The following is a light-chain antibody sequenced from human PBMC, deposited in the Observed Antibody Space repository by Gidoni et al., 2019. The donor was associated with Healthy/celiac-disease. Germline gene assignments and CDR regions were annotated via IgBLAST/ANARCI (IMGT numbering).Light chain of an antibody. J-gene: IGKJ4*01. V-gene: IGKV3-20*01. CDR2: GAS. Sequence: EIVLTQSPGTLSLSPGERATLSCRASQSVSSSYFAWYQQKPGQAPRLLIDGASSRATGIPDRFSGSGSGTDFTLTISRLEPEDFAVYYCQQYGSSPLTFGGGTKVEIK. CDR1: QSVSSSY. CDR3: QQYGSSPLT.